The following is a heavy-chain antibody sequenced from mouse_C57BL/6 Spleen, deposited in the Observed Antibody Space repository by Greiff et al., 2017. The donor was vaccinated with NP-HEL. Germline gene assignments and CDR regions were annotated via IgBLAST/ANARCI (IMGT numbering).Heavy chain of an antibody. CDR1: GYTFTSYW. CDR2: IHPNSGST. CDR3: ARPTGTEYYFDY. J-gene: IGHJ2*01. V-gene: IGHV1-64*01. Sequence: VQLQQPGAELVKPGASVKLSCKASGYTFTSYWMHWVKQRPGQGLEWIGMIHPNSGSTNYNEKFKSKATLTVDKSSSTAYMQLSSLTSEDSAVYYCARPTGTEYYFDYWGQGTTLTVSS. D-gene: IGHD4-1*01.